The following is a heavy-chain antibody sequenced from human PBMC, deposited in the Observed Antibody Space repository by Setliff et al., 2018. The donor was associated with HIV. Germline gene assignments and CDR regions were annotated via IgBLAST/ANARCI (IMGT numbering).Heavy chain of an antibody. CDR2: ISGNGGNT. V-gene: IGHV3-64D*09. J-gene: IGHJ6*03. CDR3: ARDQWGYSYGYYYYYYMDV. D-gene: IGHD5-18*01. CDR1: GFSFSNYA. Sequence: PGGSLRLSCSASGFSFSNYAMHWVRQAPGKGLEYVSAISGNGGNTYYTDSVKGRFTISRDNAKNTLYLQMSSLRSEDTAVYYCARDQWGYSYGYYYYYYMDVWGQGTPVTVSS.